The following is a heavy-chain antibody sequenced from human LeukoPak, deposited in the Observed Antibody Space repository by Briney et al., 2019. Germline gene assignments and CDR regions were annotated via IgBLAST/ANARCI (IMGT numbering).Heavy chain of an antibody. CDR2: IYYSRST. J-gene: IGHJ6*03. D-gene: IGHD1-26*01. Sequence: SETLSLTCTVSGGSISSSSYYWGWIRQPPGKGLEWIGSIYYSRSTYYNPSLKSRVTISVDTSKNQFSLKLSSVTAADTAVYYCARVVESGSYDFYYYYYMDVWGKGTTVTISS. V-gene: IGHV4-39*07. CDR3: ARVVESGSYDFYYYYYMDV. CDR1: GGSISSSSYY.